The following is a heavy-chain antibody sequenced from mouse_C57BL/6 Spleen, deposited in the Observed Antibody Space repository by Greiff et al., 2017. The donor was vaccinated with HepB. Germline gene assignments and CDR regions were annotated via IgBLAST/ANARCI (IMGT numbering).Heavy chain of an antibody. CDR1: GFNIKNTY. D-gene: IGHD1-1*01. J-gene: IGHJ2*01. V-gene: IGHV14-3*01. CDR3: ARDIYGSSYFDY. Sequence: VHVKQSVAELVRPGASVKLSCTASGFNIKNTYMHWVKQRPEQGLEWIGRIDPANGNTKYAPKFQGKATITADTSSNTAYLQLSSPTSEDTAIYYCARDIYGSSYFDYWGQGTTLTVSS. CDR2: IDPANGNT.